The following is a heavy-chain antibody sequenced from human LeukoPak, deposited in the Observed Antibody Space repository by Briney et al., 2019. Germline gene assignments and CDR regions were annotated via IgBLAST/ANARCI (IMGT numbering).Heavy chain of an antibody. D-gene: IGHD5-18*01. V-gene: IGHV3-13*01. CDR1: GFTFSSYD. J-gene: IGHJ4*02. CDR2: IGTAGDT. Sequence: GGSLRLSCAASGFTFSSYDMHWVRQATGKGLEWVSAIGTAGDTYYPGSVKGRFTISRDNAENSLYLQMNSLRAEDTAVYYCARRATTERGYSYGLDYWGQGTLVTVSS. CDR3: ARRATTERGYSYGLDY.